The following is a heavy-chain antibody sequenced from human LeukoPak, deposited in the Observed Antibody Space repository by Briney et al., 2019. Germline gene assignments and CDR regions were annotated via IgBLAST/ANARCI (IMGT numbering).Heavy chain of an antibody. D-gene: IGHD4/OR15-4a*01. V-gene: IGHV3-30*18. CDR1: GFTFRSYG. Sequence: PGGSLRLSCGGSGFTFRSYGMHWVRQAPGKGLEWVAVISGGGTHTYYADSVKGRFTISRDNYRDTLYLQMNSLRVEDTALYYCAKEGTLGTMLHWDFDIWGQGTMVTVSS. CDR2: ISGGGTHT. J-gene: IGHJ3*02. CDR3: AKEGTLGTMLHWDFDI.